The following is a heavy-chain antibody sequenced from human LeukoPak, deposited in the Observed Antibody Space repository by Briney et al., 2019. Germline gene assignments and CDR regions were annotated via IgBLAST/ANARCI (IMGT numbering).Heavy chain of an antibody. CDR3: ARMYSGTSYYFDY. CDR1: GGSISSYY. V-gene: IGHV4-59*01. J-gene: IGHJ4*02. Sequence: HSETLSLTCTVSGGSISSYYWSWIRQPPGKGLEWIGYIYYSGSTKYNPSLKSRVTMSVDTSRNQFSLKLNSVTAADTAVYYCARMYSGTSYYFDYWGQGTLVTVSS. D-gene: IGHD1-26*01. CDR2: IYYSGST.